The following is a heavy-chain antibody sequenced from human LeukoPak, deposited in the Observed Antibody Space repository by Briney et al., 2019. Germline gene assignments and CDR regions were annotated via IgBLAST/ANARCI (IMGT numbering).Heavy chain of an antibody. V-gene: IGHV3-23*01. D-gene: IGHD5-18*01. Sequence: GGSLRLSCGASGFTLASYAMSWVRQAPGKGLEWVSAIDGSGGSTHYADSVKGQFTVSRDNSKNTLYLQMNGLRAEDTAVYYCARVHGYTYGPIDYWGQGTLVTVSS. J-gene: IGHJ4*02. CDR1: GFTLASYA. CDR2: IDGSGGST. CDR3: ARVHGYTYGPIDY.